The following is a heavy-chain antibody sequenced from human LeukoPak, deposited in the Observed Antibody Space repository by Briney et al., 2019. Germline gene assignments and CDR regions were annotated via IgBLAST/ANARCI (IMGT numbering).Heavy chain of an antibody. D-gene: IGHD6-13*01. J-gene: IGHJ5*02. CDR3: ASGIAAAGNWFDP. Sequence: SETLSLTCTVSGGSISSSSYYWGWIRQPPGKGLEWIGSIYYSGSTYYNPSLKSRVTISVGTSKNQFSLKLSSVTAADTAVYYCASGIAAAGNWFDPWGQGTLVTVSS. CDR1: GGSISSSSYY. CDR2: IYYSGST. V-gene: IGHV4-39*01.